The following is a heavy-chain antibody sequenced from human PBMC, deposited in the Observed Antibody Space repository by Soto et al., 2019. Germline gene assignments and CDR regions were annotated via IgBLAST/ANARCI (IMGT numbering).Heavy chain of an antibody. Sequence: EVQLVESGGGLVQPGGSLRLSCAASGFTFSSYSMNWVRQAPGKGLEWVSYISSSSSTIYYEDSVKGRFTISRDNAKNSLYLQMNSLRAEDTAVYYCARGFGEQTYYWCQGTLVTVSS. CDR3: ARGFGEQTYY. CDR1: GFTFSSYS. CDR2: ISSSSSTI. J-gene: IGHJ4*02. V-gene: IGHV3-48*01. D-gene: IGHD3-10*01.